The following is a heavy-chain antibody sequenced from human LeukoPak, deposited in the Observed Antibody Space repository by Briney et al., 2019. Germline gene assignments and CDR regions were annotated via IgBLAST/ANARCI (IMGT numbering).Heavy chain of an antibody. V-gene: IGHV3-30*02. D-gene: IGHD7-27*01. CDR2: VKPGGNNK. J-gene: IGHJ4*02. CDR3: AKDYNWGWDY. Sequence: GGSLRLSCAASGFTFSWNGMHWVRQAPGKGLEWVALVKPGGNNKYYPDSVRGRFTISKDNSKKTLYLQMESLRVEDTAVYYCAKDYNWGWDYWGQGSLVSLL. CDR1: GFTFSWNG.